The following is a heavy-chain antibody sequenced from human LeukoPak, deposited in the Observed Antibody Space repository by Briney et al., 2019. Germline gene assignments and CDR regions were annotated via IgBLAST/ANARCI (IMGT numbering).Heavy chain of an antibody. D-gene: IGHD5-18*01. J-gene: IGHJ3*02. CDR2: MNPNSGNT. V-gene: IGHV1-8*01. CDR1: GYTFTSYD. Sequence: ASVKVSCKASGYTFTSYDINWVRQATGQGLEWMGWMNPNSGNTGYAQKFQGRVTMTRNTSISTAYMELSSLRSEDTAVYYCARDLIRWIQLWNDAFDIWGQGTMVTVSS. CDR3: ARDLIRWIQLWNDAFDI.